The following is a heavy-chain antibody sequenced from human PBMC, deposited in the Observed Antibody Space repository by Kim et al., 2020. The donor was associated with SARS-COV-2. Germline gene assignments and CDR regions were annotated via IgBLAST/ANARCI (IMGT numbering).Heavy chain of an antibody. V-gene: IGHV3-7*03. CDR2: LNQDGSAK. CDR3: VRGIPSA. D-gene: IGHD2-21*01. Sequence: GGSLRLSCAASGFTFSTYWMSWVRQAPGKGLEWVANLNQDGSAKYYVDPVKGRFSISRDNAKNPLFLQMNSLRAEDTAVYYCVRGIPSAWGQGTLVTVSS. CDR1: GFTFSTYW. J-gene: IGHJ5*02.